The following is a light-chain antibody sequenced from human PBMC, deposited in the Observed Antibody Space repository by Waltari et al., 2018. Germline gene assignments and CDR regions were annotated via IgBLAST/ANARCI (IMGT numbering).Light chain of an antibody. J-gene: IGKJ4*01. CDR1: RTVTSH. CDR2: AVS. Sequence: IQMTQSPSSLSASVGDRLTVTWRASRTVTSHLHWYQQKSGKAPKLLIYAVSTLEPGVPSRFSGSGSGPDFNLPISSLQPEDFATFYCQQSYSSQRTFGGGTKVE. CDR3: QQSYSSQRT. V-gene: IGKV1-39*01.